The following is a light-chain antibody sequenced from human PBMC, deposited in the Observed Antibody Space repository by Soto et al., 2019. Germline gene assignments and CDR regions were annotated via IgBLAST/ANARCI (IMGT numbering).Light chain of an antibody. J-gene: IGKJ2*01. CDR2: LGS. CDR3: MQALQTPS. V-gene: IGKV2-28*01. CDR1: QSLLHRNGKNY. Sequence: DVVMTQSPLSLPVTPGEPASISCRSSQSLLHRNGKNYLDWYLQKPGQSPQLLIYLGSNRASGVPDRFSGSESGTDFTLKISRVEDEDVGVYYCMQALQTPSFGQGTKLEIK.